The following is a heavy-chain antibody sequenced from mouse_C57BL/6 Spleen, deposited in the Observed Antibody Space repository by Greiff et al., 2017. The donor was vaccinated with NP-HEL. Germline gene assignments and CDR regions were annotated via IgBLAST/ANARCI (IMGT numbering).Heavy chain of an antibody. Sequence: VQLKESGPELVKPGASVKMSCKASGYTFTDYNMHWVKQSHGKSLEWIGYINPNNGGTSYNQKFKGKATLTVNKSSSTAYMELRSLTSEDSAVYYCARMDGYYAEYDYWGQGTSVTVSS. CDR1: GYTFTDYN. V-gene: IGHV1-22*01. J-gene: IGHJ4*01. CDR2: INPNNGGT. D-gene: IGHD2-3*01. CDR3: ARMDGYYAEYDY.